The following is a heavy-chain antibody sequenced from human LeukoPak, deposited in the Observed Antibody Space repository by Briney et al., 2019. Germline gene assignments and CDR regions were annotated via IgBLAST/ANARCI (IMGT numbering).Heavy chain of an antibody. CDR2: MYSDGSTQ. V-gene: IGHV3-33*01. J-gene: IGHJ4*02. D-gene: IGHD4/OR15-4a*01. CDR1: GFIFSNCG. CDR3: ARDSYGAYLYFDY. Sequence: GRSLRLSCAASGFIFSNCGMHWVRQAPGKGLERVAVMYSDGSTQYYADSVKGRFTISRDNSKTRLYLQMTSLRAEDTAVYYCARDSYGAYLYFDYWGQGTLVTVSS.